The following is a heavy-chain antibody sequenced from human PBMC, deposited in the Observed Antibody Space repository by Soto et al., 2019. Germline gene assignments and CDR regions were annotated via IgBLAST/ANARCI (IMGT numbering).Heavy chain of an antibody. J-gene: IGHJ5*02. V-gene: IGHV1-2*04. Sequence: GASVKVSCKASGYTFTGYYMHWVRQAPGQGLEWMGWINPNSGGTNYAQKFQGWVTMTRDTSISTAYMELSRLRSDDTAVYYCAREGCSGGSCSGHWFDPWGQGTLVTVSS. CDR2: INPNSGGT. D-gene: IGHD2-15*01. CDR1: GYTFTGYY. CDR3: AREGCSGGSCSGHWFDP.